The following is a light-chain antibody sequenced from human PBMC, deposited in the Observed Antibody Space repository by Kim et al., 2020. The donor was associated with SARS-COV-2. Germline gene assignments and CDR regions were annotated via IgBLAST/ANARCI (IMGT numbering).Light chain of an antibody. CDR1: QSVSTF. CDR3: QQRSNLVT. J-gene: IGKJ4*01. CDR2: NAA. Sequence: SLSPGERATLACSASQSVSTFLTWYQHKPGQAPRLLIYNAANRATGIPAKFSGSGSGTDFTLTISSLESEDFAVYYCQQRSNLVTFGGGTKVDIK. V-gene: IGKV3-11*01.